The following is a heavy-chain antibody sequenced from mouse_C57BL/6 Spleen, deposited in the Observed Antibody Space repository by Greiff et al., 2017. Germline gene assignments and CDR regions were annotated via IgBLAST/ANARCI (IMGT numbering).Heavy chain of an antibody. CDR1: GYTFTSYW. D-gene: IGHD2-1*01. Sequence: VQLQQSGTVLARPGASVKMSCKTSGYTFTSYWMHWVKQRPGQGLEWIGAIYPGNSDTSYNQKFKGKARLTAVTSASTAYMELSSLTNEDSAVYYCTRVDGNYAWFAYWGQGTLVTVSA. V-gene: IGHV1-5*01. J-gene: IGHJ3*01. CDR3: TRVDGNYAWFAY. CDR2: IYPGNSDT.